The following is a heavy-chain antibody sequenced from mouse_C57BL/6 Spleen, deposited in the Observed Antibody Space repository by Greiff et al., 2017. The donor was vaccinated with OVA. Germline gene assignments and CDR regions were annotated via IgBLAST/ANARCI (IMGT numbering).Heavy chain of an antibody. CDR1: GYTFTRYW. J-gene: IGHJ4*01. D-gene: IGHD2-4*01. CDR2: IDPSDSYP. Sequence: QVQLQQPGAELVMPGASVKLSCKASGYTFTRYWMHWVKQRPGQGLEWIGEIDPSDSYPNYNQKFKGKSTLTVDKSSSTAYMQLSSLTSEDSAVYYCARGHYDPYYYAMDYWGQGTSVSGSS. V-gene: IGHV1-69*01. CDR3: ARGHYDPYYYAMDY.